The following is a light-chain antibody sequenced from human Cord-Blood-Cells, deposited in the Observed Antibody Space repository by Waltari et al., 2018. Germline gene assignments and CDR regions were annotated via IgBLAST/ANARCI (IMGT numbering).Light chain of an antibody. J-gene: IGKJ3*01. CDR3: QQYGSSPT. Sequence: EIGLTQSPGTLSLSPGERATLSCRARQSVSSSYLAWYQQKPGQAPRLLSYGASSRATGIPDRFSGSVSGTDFTLTISRLEPEDFAVYYCQQYGSSPTFGPGTKVDIK. V-gene: IGKV3-20*01. CDR1: QSVSSSY. CDR2: GAS.